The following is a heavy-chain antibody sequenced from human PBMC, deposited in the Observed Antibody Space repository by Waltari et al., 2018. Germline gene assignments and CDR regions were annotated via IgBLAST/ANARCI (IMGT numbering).Heavy chain of an antibody. Sequence: LVESGGGVVQPGGSLRLSCAASGFSFSLYGVHWVRQAPGKGLEWVAYISFDSLNNDYADSVEGRFTISRDNSDSMWHLQMNNLRKEDTAVYYCARDLYTYGPLEYYGGQGALVTV. CDR3: ARDLYTYGPLEYY. J-gene: IGHJ4*02. CDR1: GFSFSLYG. V-gene: IGHV3-30*01. D-gene: IGHD1-20*01. CDR2: ISFDSLNN.